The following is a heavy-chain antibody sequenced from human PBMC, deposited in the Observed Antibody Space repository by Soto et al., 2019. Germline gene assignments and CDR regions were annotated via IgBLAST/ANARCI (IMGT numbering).Heavy chain of an antibody. Sequence: EVQLVESGGGVVRPGGSLRLSCAASGFTFDDYGMSWVRQAPGKGLEWVSGINWNGGSTGYADSVKGRFTISRDNAKNSLYLQMNSPRAEDTALYYCARDRSSGSGSYYNREGGYFDYWGQGTLVTVSS. V-gene: IGHV3-20*04. CDR1: GFTFDDYG. J-gene: IGHJ4*02. CDR2: INWNGGST. D-gene: IGHD3-10*01. CDR3: ARDRSSGSGSYYNREGGYFDY.